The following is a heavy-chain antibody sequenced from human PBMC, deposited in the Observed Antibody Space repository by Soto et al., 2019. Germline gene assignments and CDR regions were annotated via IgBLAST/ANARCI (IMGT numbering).Heavy chain of an antibody. Sequence: ASVKVSCKASGYTFTSYAMHWVRQAPGQRLEWMGWINAGNGNTKYSQKFQGRVTITRDTSASTAYKELSSLSSEDTAVYYCVRSVAVTAAPDYWGQGTLVTVSS. CDR3: VRSVAVTAAPDY. J-gene: IGHJ4*02. CDR2: INAGNGNT. CDR1: GYTFTSYA. V-gene: IGHV1-3*01. D-gene: IGHD2-2*01.